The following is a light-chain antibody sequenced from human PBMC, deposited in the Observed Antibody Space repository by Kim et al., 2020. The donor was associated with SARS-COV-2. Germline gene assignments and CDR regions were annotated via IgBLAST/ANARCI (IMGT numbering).Light chain of an antibody. Sequence: SSELTQDPAVSVALGQTVRLTCQGDSLRKCYATWYQQRPGQAPTLVLYGKYDRPSGIPDRFSGSASGNTASLTITGTQAGDEADYYCNSRDTNDNVLFGGGTQLTVL. CDR1: SLRKCY. CDR3: NSRDTNDNVL. V-gene: IGLV3-19*01. CDR2: GKY. J-gene: IGLJ2*01.